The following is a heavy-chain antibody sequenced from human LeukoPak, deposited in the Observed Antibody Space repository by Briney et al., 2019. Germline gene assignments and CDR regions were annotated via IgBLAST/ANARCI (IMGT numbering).Heavy chain of an antibody. V-gene: IGHV4-59*01. Sequence: NPSETLSLTCTVSGGSISSYYWSWIRQPPGKGLEWIGYIYYSGYTNYNPSLKSRVTISVDTSKNQFSLKLSSVTAADTAVYYCARSYSSSWVSFDYWGQGTLVAVSS. CDR1: GGSISSYY. J-gene: IGHJ4*02. D-gene: IGHD6-13*01. CDR3: ARSYSSSWVSFDY. CDR2: IYYSGYT.